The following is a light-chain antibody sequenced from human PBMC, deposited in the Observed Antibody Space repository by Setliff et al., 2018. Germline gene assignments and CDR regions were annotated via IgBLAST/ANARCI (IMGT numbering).Light chain of an antibody. Sequence: EIVLTQSPDTLSLSPGERATLLCRASQSISGYIGWYQQKPGQAPRLLIYAGSTRATGISDRFSGIGSGTDFTLIISRLEPEDSAVYYCQHHAGSRTFGGGTKVDIK. CDR3: QHHAGSRT. CDR1: QSISGY. V-gene: IGKV3-20*01. CDR2: AGS. J-gene: IGKJ4*01.